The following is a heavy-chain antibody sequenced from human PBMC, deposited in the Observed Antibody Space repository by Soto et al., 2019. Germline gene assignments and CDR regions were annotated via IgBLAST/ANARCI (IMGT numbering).Heavy chain of an antibody. CDR2: IYYSGST. Sequence: HPGKGLKWIGYIYYSGSTYYNPSLKSRVTISVDTSKNQFSLKLSSVTAADTVVYFFLIVEHNTAYKVSVW. J-gene: IGHJ6*01. V-gene: IGHV4-31*02. D-gene: IGHD2-21*01. CDR3: LIVEHNTAYKVSV.